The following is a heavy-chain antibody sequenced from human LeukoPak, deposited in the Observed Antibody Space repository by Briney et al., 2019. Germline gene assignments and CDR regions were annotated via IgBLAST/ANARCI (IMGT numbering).Heavy chain of an antibody. J-gene: IGHJ1*01. CDR1: GFTFSSYA. Sequence: QPGGSLRLSCAASGFTFSSYAMSWVRQAPGKGLEWVSTIGGNGGSTYYADSVKGRFTISRDNAKNSLFLQMNSLRDEDTAVYYCAAYFQHWGQGTLVTVSS. V-gene: IGHV3-23*01. CDR2: IGGNGGST. CDR3: AAYFQH.